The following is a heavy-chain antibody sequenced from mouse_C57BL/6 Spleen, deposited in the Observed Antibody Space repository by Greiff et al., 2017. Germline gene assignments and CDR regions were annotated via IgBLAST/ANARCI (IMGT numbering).Heavy chain of an antibody. CDR2: IRLKSDNYAT. D-gene: IGHD1-1*01. Sequence: EVKLVESGGGLVQPGGSMKLSCVASGFTFSNYWMNWVRQSPEKGLEWVAQIRLKSDNYATHYAESVKGRFTISRDDSKSSVYLQMNNLRAEDTGIYYCTETPPLDYYGSSYGFAYWGQGTLVTVSA. CDR1: GFTFSNYW. J-gene: IGHJ3*01. V-gene: IGHV6-3*01. CDR3: TETPPLDYYGSSYGFAY.